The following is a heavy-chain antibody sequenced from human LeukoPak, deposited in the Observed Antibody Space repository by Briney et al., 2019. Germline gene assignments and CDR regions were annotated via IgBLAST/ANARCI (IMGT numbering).Heavy chain of an antibody. J-gene: IGHJ4*02. CDR1: GFTFSNFA. CDR3: AKGASRFTVTTFDY. V-gene: IGHV3-23*01. D-gene: IGHD4-17*01. CDR2: IRASGENT. Sequence: GGSLRLSCAASGFTFSNFAMSWVRQAPGKGLEWVSAIRASGENTFYIDSVKGRFTISRDNSKNTLYLQMNSLRAEDTAVYYCAKGASRFTVTTFDYWGQGTLVTVSS.